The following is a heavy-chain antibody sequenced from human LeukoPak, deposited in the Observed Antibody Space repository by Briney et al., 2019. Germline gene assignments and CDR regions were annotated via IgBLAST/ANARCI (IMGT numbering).Heavy chain of an antibody. Sequence: GGSLRLSCAASGFTFSIYSMNWVRRAPGKGLEWVSSISCSRTYLYYADSVKGRFTISRDNAKNSLDLQMHSLSAEDTAVYYCATKVAGTSHFSYWGQGTRVSVSS. CDR1: GFTFSIYS. J-gene: IGHJ4*02. D-gene: IGHD6-19*01. V-gene: IGHV3-21*01. CDR3: ATKVAGTSHFSY. CDR2: ISCSRTYL.